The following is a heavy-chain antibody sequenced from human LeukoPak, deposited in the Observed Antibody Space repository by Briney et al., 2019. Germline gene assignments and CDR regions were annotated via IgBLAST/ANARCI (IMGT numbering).Heavy chain of an antibody. D-gene: IGHD6-19*01. V-gene: IGHV3-7*01. J-gene: IGHJ4*02. Sequence: PGGSLRLSCAASGFTFKSYWMGWVRQAPGKGPEWVANVKQDGSEKYYVDSVKGRFTISRDNPKNSVYLQMNSLRAEDTAVYYCTRGPWLVLRGQGTLVTVSS. CDR3: TRGPWLVL. CDR2: VKQDGSEK. CDR1: GFTFKSYW.